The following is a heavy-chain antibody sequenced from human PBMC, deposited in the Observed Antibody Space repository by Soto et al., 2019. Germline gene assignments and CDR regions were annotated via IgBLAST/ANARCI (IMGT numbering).Heavy chain of an antibody. CDR2: ISAYNGNT. V-gene: IGHV1-18*01. CDR3: AREPDYDILTGYYQGFDY. J-gene: IGHJ4*02. D-gene: IGHD3-9*01. CDR1: GYTFTSYG. Sequence: ASVKVSCKASGYTFTSYGISWVRQAPGQGLEWMGWISAYNGNTNYAQKLQGRVTMTTDTSTSTAYMELRSLRSDDTAVYYCAREPDYDILTGYYQGFDYWGQGTLVTVSS.